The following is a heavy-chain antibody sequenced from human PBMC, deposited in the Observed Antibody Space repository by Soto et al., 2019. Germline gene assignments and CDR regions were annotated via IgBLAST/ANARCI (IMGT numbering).Heavy chain of an antibody. CDR1: GFTFTSSA. CDR2: IVVGSGNT. D-gene: IGHD6-13*01. CDR3: ASETIIAAAGNWAFDI. Sequence: SVKVSCKASGFTFTSSAVQWVRQARGQRLEWIGWIVVGSGNTNYAQKFQERVTITRDMSTSTAYMELSSLRSEDTAVYYCASETIIAAAGNWAFDIWGQGTMVTVSS. V-gene: IGHV1-58*01. J-gene: IGHJ3*02.